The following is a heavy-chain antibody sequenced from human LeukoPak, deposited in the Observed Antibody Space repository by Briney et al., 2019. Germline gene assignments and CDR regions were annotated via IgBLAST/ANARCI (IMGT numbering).Heavy chain of an antibody. CDR3: ALIPYCTTITCYYFDY. CDR1: GGTFSSYA. CDR2: IIPILGIA. J-gene: IGHJ4*02. V-gene: IGHV1-69*04. D-gene: IGHD2-8*01. Sequence: SVKVSCKASGGTFSSYAISWVRQGPGQGLEWMGRIIPILGIANYAQNVQGRVTMTTDTSTSTAYMELRSLRSDDTAVYYCALIPYCTTITCYYFDYWGQGTLVTVSS.